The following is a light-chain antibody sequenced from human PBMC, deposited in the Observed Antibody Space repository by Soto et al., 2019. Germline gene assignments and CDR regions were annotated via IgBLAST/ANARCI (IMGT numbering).Light chain of an antibody. CDR3: AAWDDSLNGLV. CDR1: SSNIGSNT. V-gene: IGLV1-44*01. J-gene: IGLJ1*01. CDR2: SNN. Sequence: QSVLTQPPSASGTPGQRVTISCSGSSSNIGSNTVNWYQQLPGTAPKLLIYSNNQRPSGVPDRLSGSKSGTSASLAISGXXXXXXXXYXCAAWDDSLNGLVFGTGTKLTVL.